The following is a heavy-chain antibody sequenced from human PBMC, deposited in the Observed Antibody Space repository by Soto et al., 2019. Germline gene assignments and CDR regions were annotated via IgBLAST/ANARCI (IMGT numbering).Heavy chain of an antibody. D-gene: IGHD6-19*01. J-gene: IGHJ4*02. Sequence: QVQLVQSGAEVKKPGSSVKVSCKASGGTFSSYAISWVRQAPGQGLEWMGGIIPIFGTANYAQKFQGRVTITADDSTSTAYMELSSLRSEDTAVYYCARDYSYSSGWSFDYWGQGTLVTVSS. CDR1: GGTFSSYA. V-gene: IGHV1-69*01. CDR3: ARDYSYSSGWSFDY. CDR2: IIPIFGTA.